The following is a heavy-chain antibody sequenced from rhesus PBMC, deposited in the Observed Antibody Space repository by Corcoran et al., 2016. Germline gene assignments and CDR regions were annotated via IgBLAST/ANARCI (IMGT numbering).Heavy chain of an antibody. D-gene: IGHD1-32*01. CDR2: IYGSGGRT. CDR1: GGSISSYY. CDR3: ARTNV. Sequence: QVQLQESGPGLVKPSETLSLTCAVSGGSISSYYWSWIRQPPGRGLEWIGRIYGSGGRTHSNPSLKRRVTILTDTSKNQFSLNLSSVTAADPAVYFCARTNVWGQGVLVTVSS. J-gene: IGHJ4*01. V-gene: IGHV4-160*01.